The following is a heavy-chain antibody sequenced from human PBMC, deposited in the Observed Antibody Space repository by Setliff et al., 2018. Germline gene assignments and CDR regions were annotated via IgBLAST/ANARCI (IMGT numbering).Heavy chain of an antibody. CDR3: AREGGDTAMVGAFDY. CDR2: ISSSGSTI. D-gene: IGHD5-18*01. V-gene: IGHV3-11*01. J-gene: IGHJ4*02. CDR1: GFTFSDYY. Sequence: GGSLRLSCAAPGFTFSDYYMNWVRQAPGKGLEWVSSISSSGSTIYYADSVKGRFTISRDNAKNSLYLQMNSLRAEDTAVYYCAREGGDTAMVGAFDYWGQGTLVTVSS.